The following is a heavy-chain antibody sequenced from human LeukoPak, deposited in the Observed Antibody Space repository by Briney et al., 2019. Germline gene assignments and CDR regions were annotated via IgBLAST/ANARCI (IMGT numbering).Heavy chain of an antibody. CDR1: GGSISSYY. D-gene: IGHD2-15*01. CDR3: ARGGYCSGGSCYSLDYFDY. Sequence: SETLSLTSTVSGGSISSYYWSWIRQPPGKGLEWIGYIYYSGSTNYNPSLKSRVTISVDTSKNQFSLKLSSVTAADTAVYYCARGGYCSGGSCYSLDYFDYWGQGTLVTVSS. J-gene: IGHJ4*02. CDR2: IYYSGST. V-gene: IGHV4-59*01.